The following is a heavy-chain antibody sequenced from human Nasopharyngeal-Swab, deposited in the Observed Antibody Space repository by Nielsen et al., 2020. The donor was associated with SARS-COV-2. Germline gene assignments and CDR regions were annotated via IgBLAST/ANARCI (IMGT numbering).Heavy chain of an antibody. Sequence: GGSLRLSCAASGFTFSSYGMHWVRQAPGKGLEWVAVISYDGSNKYYADSVKGRFTISRDDSKNTLYLQMNSLRAEDTAVYYCAKGYFLDYWGQGTLVTVSS. CDR3: AKGYFLDY. D-gene: IGHD2/OR15-2a*01. J-gene: IGHJ4*02. CDR2: ISYDGSNK. V-gene: IGHV3-30*18. CDR1: GFTFSSYG.